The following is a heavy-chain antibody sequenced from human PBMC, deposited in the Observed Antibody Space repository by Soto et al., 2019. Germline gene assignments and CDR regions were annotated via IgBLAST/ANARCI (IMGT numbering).Heavy chain of an antibody. CDR1: GFTFSSYE. V-gene: IGHV3-48*03. CDR2: ISSSGSTI. Sequence: EASLRLSCAASGFTFSSYEMNWVRQAPGKGLEWVSYISSSGSTIYYADSVKGRFTISRDNAKNSLYLQMNSLRAEDTAVYYCASPTTEYAFDIWGQGTMVTVSS. J-gene: IGHJ3*02. CDR3: ASPTTEYAFDI. D-gene: IGHD4-17*01.